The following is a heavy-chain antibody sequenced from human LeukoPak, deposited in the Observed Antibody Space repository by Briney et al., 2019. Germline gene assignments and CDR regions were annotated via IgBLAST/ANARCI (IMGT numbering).Heavy chain of an antibody. Sequence: GGSLRLSCAASGFTFSSYAMSWVRQAPGKGLEWVSAISGSGGSTYYADSVKGRFTISRDNAKNSLYLQMNSLRAEDTAVYYCARDMRYCGGDCFSYGMDVWGQGTTVTVSS. CDR1: GFTFSSYA. V-gene: IGHV3-23*01. J-gene: IGHJ6*02. D-gene: IGHD2-21*02. CDR3: ARDMRYCGGDCFSYGMDV. CDR2: ISGSGGST.